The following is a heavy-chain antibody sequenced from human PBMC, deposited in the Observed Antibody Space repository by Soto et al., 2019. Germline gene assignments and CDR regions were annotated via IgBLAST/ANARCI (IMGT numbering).Heavy chain of an antibody. CDR2: IIPIFGTA. V-gene: IGHV1-69*13. CDR1: GGTFSSYA. CDR3: AILGRQSNPYVRGSYRYSAFDI. D-gene: IGHD3-16*02. Sequence: SVKVSCKASGGTFSSYAISWVRQAPGQGLEWMGGIIPIFGTANYAQKFQGRVTITADESTSTAYMELSSLRSEDTAVYYCAILGRQSNPYVRGSYRYSAFDIWGQGTMVTVSS. J-gene: IGHJ3*02.